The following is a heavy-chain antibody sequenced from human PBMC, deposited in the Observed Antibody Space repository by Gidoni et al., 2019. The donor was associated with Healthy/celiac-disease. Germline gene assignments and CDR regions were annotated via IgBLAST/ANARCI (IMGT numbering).Heavy chain of an antibody. D-gene: IGHD6-19*01. CDR1: Y. V-gene: IGHV1-2*02. Sequence: YMHWVRQAPGQGLEWMGWINPNSGGTNYAQKFQGRVTMTRDTSISTAYMELSRLRSDDTAVYYCARASGIAVAGDAFDIWGQGTMVTVSS. CDR2: INPNSGGT. CDR3: ARASGIAVAGDAFDI. J-gene: IGHJ3*02.